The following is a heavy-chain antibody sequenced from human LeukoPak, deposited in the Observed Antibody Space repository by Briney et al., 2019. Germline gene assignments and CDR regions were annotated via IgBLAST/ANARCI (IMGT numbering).Heavy chain of an antibody. D-gene: IGHD4-17*01. CDR2: MNPNSGNT. CDR3: ARADYGDYPPFDP. Sequence: GAXVKVSCKASGYTFTSYDINWVRQAPGQGLEWMGWMNPNSGNTVYAQKFQGRVTITRNTYISTAYMEVSSLRSEDTAVYYCARADYGDYPPFDPWGQGTLVTVSS. J-gene: IGHJ5*02. CDR1: GYTFTSYD. V-gene: IGHV1-8*03.